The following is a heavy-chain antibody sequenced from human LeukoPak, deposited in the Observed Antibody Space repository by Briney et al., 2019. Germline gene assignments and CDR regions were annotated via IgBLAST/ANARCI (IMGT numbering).Heavy chain of an antibody. CDR3: AKPTVTWEYYFDY. Sequence: GGSLRLSCAASGFTVSSNYMSWVRQAPGKGLEWVSAISGSGGSTYYADSVKGRFTISRDNSKNTLYLQMNSLRAEDTAVYYCAKPTVTWEYYFDYWGQGTLVTVSS. D-gene: IGHD4-17*01. CDR1: GFTVSSNY. V-gene: IGHV3-23*01. J-gene: IGHJ4*02. CDR2: ISGSGGST.